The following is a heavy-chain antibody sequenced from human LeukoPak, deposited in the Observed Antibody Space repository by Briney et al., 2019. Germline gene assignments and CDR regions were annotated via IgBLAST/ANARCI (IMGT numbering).Heavy chain of an antibody. CDR1: GYTFTSYG. V-gene: IGHV1-18*01. CDR2: ISANNGNT. Sequence: ASVKVSCKASGYTFTSYGISWVRQAPGQGLEWMGWISANNGNTNYAQKLQGRVTMTTDTSTSTAYMELRSLRPDGTAVYYCAREATYYDFWSGLRNWFDPWGQGTLVTVSS. J-gene: IGHJ5*02. D-gene: IGHD3-3*01. CDR3: AREATYYDFWSGLRNWFDP.